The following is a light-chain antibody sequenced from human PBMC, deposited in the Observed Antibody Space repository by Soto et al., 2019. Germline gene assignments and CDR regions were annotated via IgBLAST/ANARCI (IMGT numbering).Light chain of an antibody. J-gene: IGKJ1*01. Sequence: DIQMTQSPSTLSASVGDRVTITCRASQTISSWLAWYQQKPGKAPKLLIYKASNLENGVPSRFSGSGSGTEFTLTISRLQPDDFATYYCQQYNSYSSFGQGTKVEIK. V-gene: IGKV1-5*03. CDR3: QQYNSYSS. CDR2: KAS. CDR1: QTISSW.